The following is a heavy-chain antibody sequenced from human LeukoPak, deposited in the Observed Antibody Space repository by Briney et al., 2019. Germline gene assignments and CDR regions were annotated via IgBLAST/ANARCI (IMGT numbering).Heavy chain of an antibody. CDR1: GGSFSSRSYY. CDR3: ARGLKLGYCSRGSCYSDRGYFQH. CDR2: SYYSGST. Sequence: TSDTLSLTCIVSGGSFSSRSYYWPWIPQPPGKGLEGSGSSYYSGSTYYNPSLKSRVTITEDTSKHQFSLKLSSVTAADTAVYYCARGLKLGYCSRGSCYSDRGYFQHWGQGTLVTVSS. D-gene: IGHD2-15*01. J-gene: IGHJ1*01. V-gene: IGHV4-39*07.